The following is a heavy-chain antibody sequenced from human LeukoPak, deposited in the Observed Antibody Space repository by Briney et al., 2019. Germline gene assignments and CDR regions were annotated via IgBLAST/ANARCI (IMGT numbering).Heavy chain of an antibody. CDR1: GYTFTGYL. CDR3: ARATYYYDSSGSSLDP. V-gene: IGHV1-2*02. J-gene: IGHJ5*02. Sequence: ASVKVSCKASGYTFTGYLMHWVPQAPGQGLEWMGWINPNSGGTNYAQKFQGRVTMTRDTSISTAYMELSRLRSDDTPVYYCARATYYYDSSGSSLDPWGQGTLVTVSS. CDR2: INPNSGGT. D-gene: IGHD3-22*01.